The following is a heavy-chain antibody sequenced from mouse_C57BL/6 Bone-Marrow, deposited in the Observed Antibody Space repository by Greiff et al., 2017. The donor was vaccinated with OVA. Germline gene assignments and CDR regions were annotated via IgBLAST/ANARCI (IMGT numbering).Heavy chain of an antibody. CDR1: GYAFSSSW. CDR3: AREGGTLYFDY. Sequence: QVQLKESGPELVKPGASVKISCKASGYAFSSSWMNWVKQRPGKGLEWIGRIYPGDGDTNYNGKFKGKATLTADQSSSTAYMQLSSLTSEDSAVYFCAREGGTLYFDYWGQGTTLTVSS. D-gene: IGHD4-1*01. J-gene: IGHJ2*01. CDR2: IYPGDGDT. V-gene: IGHV1-82*01.